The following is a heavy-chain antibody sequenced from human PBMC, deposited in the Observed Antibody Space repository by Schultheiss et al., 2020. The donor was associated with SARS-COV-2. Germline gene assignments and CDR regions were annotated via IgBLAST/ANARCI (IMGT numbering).Heavy chain of an antibody. CDR3: ARDLVGGFDY. D-gene: IGHD3-16*01. CDR2: ISYDGSNK. V-gene: IGHV3-30*01. J-gene: IGHJ4*02. Sequence: SLRLSCAASGFTFSSYAMHWVRQAPGKGLEWVAVISYDGSNKYYADSVKGRFTISRDNSKNTLYLQMNSLRAEDTAVYYCARDLVGGFDYWGQGTLVTVSS. CDR1: GFTFSSYA.